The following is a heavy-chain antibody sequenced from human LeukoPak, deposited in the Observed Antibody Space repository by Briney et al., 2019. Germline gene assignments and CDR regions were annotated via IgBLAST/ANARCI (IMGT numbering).Heavy chain of an antibody. J-gene: IGHJ4*02. CDR1: GYTFTNFD. CDR2: MSLNTGYT. D-gene: IGHD7-27*01. CDR3: ASNPPRTGDFYY. V-gene: IGHV1-8*01. Sequence: ASVKVSCKTSGYTFTNFDINWVRQATGQGLEWMGWMSLNTGYTGYAQKFQGRVTMTRDISINTAYMELSSLRSEDTAIYYCASNPPRTGDFYYWGQGALVTVSS.